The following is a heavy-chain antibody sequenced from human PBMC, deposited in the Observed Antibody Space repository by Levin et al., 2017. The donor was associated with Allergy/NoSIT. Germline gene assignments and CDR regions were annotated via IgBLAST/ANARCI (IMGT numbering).Heavy chain of an antibody. V-gene: IGHV4-59*08. J-gene: IGHJ5*02. D-gene: IGHD3-10*01. CDR3: ARRGGGLWFGESDWFDP. Sequence: ASETLSLTCTVSGGSISSYYWSWIRQPPGKGLEWIGYIYYSGSTNYNPSLKSRVTISVDTSKNQFSLKLSSVTAADTAVYYCARRGGGLWFGESDWFDPWGQGTLVTVSS. CDR2: IYYSGST. CDR1: GGSISSYY.